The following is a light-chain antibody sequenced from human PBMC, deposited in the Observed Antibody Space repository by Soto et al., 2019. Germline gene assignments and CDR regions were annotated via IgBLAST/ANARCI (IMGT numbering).Light chain of an antibody. CDR2: GAS. V-gene: IGKV3-11*01. CDR3: QQYSNWPRT. Sequence: EVVLTPSPATLSLSPVERATLSCRASENVRTFVDWYQQKPGQAPRLLIYGASNRATGIPARFTGSGFMTEFTLTISSLQSEDFAVYYCQQYSNWPRTFGQGTKVDIK. CDR1: ENVRTF. J-gene: IGKJ1*01.